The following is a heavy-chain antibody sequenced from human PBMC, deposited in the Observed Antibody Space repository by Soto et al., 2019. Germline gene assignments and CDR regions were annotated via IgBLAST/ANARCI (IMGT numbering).Heavy chain of an antibody. D-gene: IGHD1-1*01. CDR3: AKDQLLPWTYYYGMDV. CDR1: GFTFSSYG. CDR2: ISYDGSNK. Sequence: GGSLRLSCAASGFTFSSYGMHWVRQAPGKGLEWVAVISYDGSNKYYADSVKGRFTISRDNSKNTLYLQMNSLRAEDTAVYYCAKDQLLPWTYYYGMDVWGQGTTVTVS. J-gene: IGHJ6*02. V-gene: IGHV3-30*18.